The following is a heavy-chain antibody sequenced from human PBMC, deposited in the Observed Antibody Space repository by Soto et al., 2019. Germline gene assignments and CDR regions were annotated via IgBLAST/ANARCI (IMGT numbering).Heavy chain of an antibody. CDR3: ARRTYDFWSGYYMSYYYYYKDV. D-gene: IGHD3-3*01. J-gene: IGHJ6*03. Sequence: ASVKVSCKASGYTFTSYDINWVRQATGQGLEWMGWMNPNSGNTGYAQKFQGRVTMTRNTSISTAYMELSSLRSEDTAVYYCARRTYDFWSGYYMSYYYYYKDVWGKGTTVTVSS. V-gene: IGHV1-8*01. CDR2: MNPNSGNT. CDR1: GYTFTSYD.